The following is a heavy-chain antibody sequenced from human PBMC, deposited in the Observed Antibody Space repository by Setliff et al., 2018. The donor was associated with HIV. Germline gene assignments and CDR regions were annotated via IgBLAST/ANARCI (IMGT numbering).Heavy chain of an antibody. V-gene: IGHV3-74*01. Sequence: PGGSLRLSCVASGLTFSNYWMHWVRQAPGKGLVWVSRIDSDGSDTDYADSVRGRFTISRDNAKNTLYLQRTSLRAEDTAVYYCARGPQYNFWGGYLGLWGRGTLVTVSS. CDR2: IDSDGSDT. D-gene: IGHD3-3*01. CDR3: ARGPQYNFWGGYLGL. CDR1: GLTFSNYW. J-gene: IGHJ4*02.